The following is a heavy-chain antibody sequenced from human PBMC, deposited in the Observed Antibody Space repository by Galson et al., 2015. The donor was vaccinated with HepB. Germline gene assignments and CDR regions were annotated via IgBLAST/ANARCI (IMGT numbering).Heavy chain of an antibody. Sequence: QSGAEVKKPGASVKVSCKASGYTFSSYGITWVRQAPGQGLEWMGWISTYNGNTNYAQKLQGRVTVTTDASTSTAYMELRSLRSDDTAVYYCARNSGPPRYYYYYMDVWGTGTTVTVSS. D-gene: IGHD1-1*01. CDR2: ISTYNGNT. V-gene: IGHV1-18*01. J-gene: IGHJ6*03. CDR3: ARNSGPPRYYYYYMDV. CDR1: GYTFSSYG.